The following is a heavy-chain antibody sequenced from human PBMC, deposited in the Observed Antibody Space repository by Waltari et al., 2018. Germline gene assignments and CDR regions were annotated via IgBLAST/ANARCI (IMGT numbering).Heavy chain of an antibody. V-gene: IGHV4-34*01. D-gene: IGHD6-19*01. CDR3: AGSFHPLAVAVPRGFRYGMDV. CDR1: GGSFSGYY. J-gene: IGHJ6*02. Sequence: QVQLQQWGAGLLKPSETVSLTCAVYGGSFSGYYWRWIRQPPGKGLELIGEINQSGSNNYNPSLKSQVTISVDTSKNQFSLKLSSVTAADTAVYYCAGSFHPLAVAVPRGFRYGMDVWGQGTTVTVSS. CDR2: INQSGSN.